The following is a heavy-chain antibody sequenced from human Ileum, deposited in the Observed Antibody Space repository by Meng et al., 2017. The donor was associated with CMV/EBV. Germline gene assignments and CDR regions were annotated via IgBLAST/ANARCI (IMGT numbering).Heavy chain of an antibody. Sequence: CTFSGGSISSGGYYWSWIRQHPGKGLEWIGYIYYSGSTYYNPSLKSRVTISVDTSKNQFSLKLSSVTAADTAVYYCARAVYSSGWFDYWGQGTLVTVSS. V-gene: IGHV4-31*03. D-gene: IGHD6-19*01. CDR2: IYYSGST. CDR3: ARAVYSSGWFDY. CDR1: GGSISSGGYY. J-gene: IGHJ4*02.